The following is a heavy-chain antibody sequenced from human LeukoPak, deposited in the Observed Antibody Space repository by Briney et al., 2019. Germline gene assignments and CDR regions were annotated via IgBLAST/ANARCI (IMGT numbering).Heavy chain of an antibody. CDR1: GFTFSDFY. CDR3: TRHPAEGDY. D-gene: IGHD2-15*01. V-gene: IGHV3-11*03. Sequence: GGSLRLSCAASGFTFSDFYMSWISQAPGKSLESVSYIGGSSSNTNYADSVKGRFTISRDNAKNSRYPQLNSLRPEDTAVYYCTRHPAEGDYWGQGTLVTVSS. J-gene: IGHJ4*02. CDR2: IGGSSSNT.